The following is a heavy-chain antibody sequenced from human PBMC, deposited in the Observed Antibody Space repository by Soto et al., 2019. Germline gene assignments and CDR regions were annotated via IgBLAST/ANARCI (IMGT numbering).Heavy chain of an antibody. CDR1: GFTFSSYG. CDR2: IWYDGSNK. Sequence: QVQLVESGGGVVQPGRSLRLSCAASGFTFSSYGMHWVRQAPGKGLEWVAVIWYDGSNKYYADSVKGRFTISRDNSKNTLYLQMNSLRAEDTAVYYCARDRVLRGGGWERGFWDYWGQGTLVTVSS. D-gene: IGHD6-19*01. CDR3: ARDRVLRGGGWERGFWDY. V-gene: IGHV3-33*01. J-gene: IGHJ4*02.